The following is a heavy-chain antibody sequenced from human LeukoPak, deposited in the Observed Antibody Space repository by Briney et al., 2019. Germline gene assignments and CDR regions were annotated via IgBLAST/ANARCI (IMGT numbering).Heavy chain of an antibody. CDR1: GFTFSSYA. V-gene: IGHV3-23*01. CDR2: ISGSGGST. J-gene: IGHJ4*02. CDR3: AKETIYDSSITYYFDY. Sequence: GGSLRLSCAGSGFTFSSYAMSWVGQAPGKGLEWVAAISGSGGSTYYADSVKGRFTISRDNSKNTLYLQMNSLRAEDTAVYYCAKETIYDSSITYYFDYSGQGTLVTVSS. D-gene: IGHD3-22*01.